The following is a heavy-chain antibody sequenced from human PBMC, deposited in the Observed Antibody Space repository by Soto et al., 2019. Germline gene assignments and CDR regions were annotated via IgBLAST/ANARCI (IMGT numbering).Heavy chain of an antibody. Sequence: RASVKVSCKASGYTFTGYYMHWVRQAPGQGLEWMGWINPNSGGTNYAQKFQGRVTMTRDTSISTAYMELSRLRSDDTAVYYCARDRASIAVAGPSIFDYWGQGTLVTVSS. J-gene: IGHJ4*02. CDR2: INPNSGGT. D-gene: IGHD6-19*01. CDR3: ARDRASIAVAGPSIFDY. V-gene: IGHV1-2*02. CDR1: GYTFTGYY.